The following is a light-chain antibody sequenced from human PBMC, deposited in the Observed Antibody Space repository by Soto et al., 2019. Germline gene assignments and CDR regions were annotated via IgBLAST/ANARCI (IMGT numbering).Light chain of an antibody. CDR1: QSISTY. J-gene: IGKJ1*01. CDR2: AAS. Sequence: DIQMTQSPSSLSASVGDRVTITCRASQSISTYLNWYQQKPGKAPKLLIYAASNLQSGVPSRFSGSGSGTDFALTISSLQPEDFATYYCQQSYGTPWTFGQGTKVDIK. CDR3: QQSYGTPWT. V-gene: IGKV1-39*01.